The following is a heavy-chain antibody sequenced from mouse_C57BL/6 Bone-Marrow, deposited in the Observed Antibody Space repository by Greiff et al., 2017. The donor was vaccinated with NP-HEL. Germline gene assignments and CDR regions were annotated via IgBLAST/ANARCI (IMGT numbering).Heavy chain of an antibody. CDR2: INPNNGGT. CDR1: GYTFTDYY. V-gene: IGHV1-26*01. D-gene: IGHD3-2*02. J-gene: IGHJ3*01. CDR3: ATPDSSGYSAWFAY. Sequence: VQLKQPGPELVKPGASVKISCKASGYTFTDYYMNWVKQSHGKSLEWIGDINPNNGGTSYNQKFKGKATLTVDKSSSTAYMELRSLTSEDSAVYYCATPDSSGYSAWFAYWGQGTLVTVSA.